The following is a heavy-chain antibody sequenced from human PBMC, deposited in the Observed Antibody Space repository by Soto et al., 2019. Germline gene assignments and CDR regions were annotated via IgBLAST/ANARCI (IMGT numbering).Heavy chain of an antibody. CDR1: GFTFSSYW. CDR3: ARDSSGWYFYGMDG. CDR2: IKQDGSEK. D-gene: IGHD6-19*01. J-gene: IGHJ6*02. Sequence: EVQLVESGGGLVQPGGSLRLSCAASGFTFSSYWMSWVRQAPGKGLEWVANIKQDGSEKYYVDSVKGRFTISRDNAKNSLYLQMNSLGAADTAVYYCARDSSGWYFYGMDGWGQGTTVTVSS. V-gene: IGHV3-7*03.